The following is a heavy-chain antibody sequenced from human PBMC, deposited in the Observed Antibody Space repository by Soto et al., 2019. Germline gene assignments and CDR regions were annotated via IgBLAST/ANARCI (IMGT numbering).Heavy chain of an antibody. V-gene: IGHV4-28*03. CDR2: IYYSGST. CDR1: GYSISSSNW. Sequence: QVQLQESGPGLVKPSDTLSLTCAVSGYSISSSNWWGWIRQPPGKGLEWIGYIYYSGSTYYNPSLKSRVTISVDTSKNQFSLKLSSVTAADTAVYYCARGVTIFGVVITYYFDYWGQGTLVTVSS. J-gene: IGHJ4*02. CDR3: ARGVTIFGVVITYYFDY. D-gene: IGHD3-3*01.